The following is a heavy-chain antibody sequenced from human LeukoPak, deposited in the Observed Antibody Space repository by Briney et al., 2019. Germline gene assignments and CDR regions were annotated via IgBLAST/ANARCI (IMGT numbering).Heavy chain of an antibody. V-gene: IGHV3-21*01. CDR3: ARDYDSSGYYTPYYYYGMDV. CDR2: ISSSSSYI. CDR1: GFTFSSCS. D-gene: IGHD3-22*01. Sequence: GGSLRLSCAASGFTFSSCSMNWVRQAPGKGLEWVSSISSSSSYIYYADSVKGRFTISRDNAKNSLYLQMNSLRAEDTAVYYCARDYDSSGYYTPYYYYGMDVWGQGTTVTVSS. J-gene: IGHJ6*02.